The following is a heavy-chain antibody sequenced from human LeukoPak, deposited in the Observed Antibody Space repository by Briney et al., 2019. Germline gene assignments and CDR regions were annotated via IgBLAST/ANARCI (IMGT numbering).Heavy chain of an antibody. CDR2: IKQDGNER. Sequence: GGSLRLSCAASGFIFSDYWMSWVRQSPEKGLEWLAHIKQDGNERYYVDSLKGRFTISRDNAKNSLYLQMDSLGADDTAVYYCARDKIVGPTTLDYWGRGTLVTVSS. CDR1: GFIFSDYW. J-gene: IGHJ4*02. CDR3: ARDKIVGPTTLDY. V-gene: IGHV3-7*01. D-gene: IGHD1-26*01.